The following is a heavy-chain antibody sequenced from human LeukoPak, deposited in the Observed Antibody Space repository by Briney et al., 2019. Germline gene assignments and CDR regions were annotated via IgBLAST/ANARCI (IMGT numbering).Heavy chain of an antibody. D-gene: IGHD1-26*01. J-gene: IGHJ4*02. Sequence: GASVKVSCQTSGYTFTGFYMYWVRQAPGQGLEWMGWISAYNGNTNYAQKLQGRVTMTTDTSTSTAYMELRSLRSDDTAVYYCARDSGSYYWGQGTLVTVSS. CDR3: ARDSGSYY. CDR2: ISAYNGNT. V-gene: IGHV1-18*04. CDR1: GYTFTGFY.